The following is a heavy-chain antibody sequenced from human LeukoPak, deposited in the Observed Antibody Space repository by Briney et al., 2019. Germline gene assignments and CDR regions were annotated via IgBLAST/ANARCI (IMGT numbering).Heavy chain of an antibody. CDR1: GGSISSSSYY. D-gene: IGHD2-8*02. CDR3: ARDPSVVYDAFDI. J-gene: IGHJ3*02. V-gene: IGHV4-39*02. CDR2: IHYSGST. Sequence: PSETLSLTCTVSGGSISSSSYYWGWIRQPPGKGLEWIGSIHYSGSTYYNPSLKSRVTISVDTSKNQFSLKLSSVTAADTAVYYCARDPSVVYDAFDIWGQGTMVTVSS.